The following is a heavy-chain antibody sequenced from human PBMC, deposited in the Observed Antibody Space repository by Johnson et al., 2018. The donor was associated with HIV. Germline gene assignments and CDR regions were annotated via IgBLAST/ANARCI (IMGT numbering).Heavy chain of an antibody. CDR3: ARDEWSRSSGDAFDI. D-gene: IGHD6-6*01. Sequence: QVLLVESGRGVVQPGRSLRLSCAASGFTFSSYAMHWVRQAPGKGLEWVAVISYDGSNKYYADSVKGRFTISRDNAKNSLYLQMNSLRPEDTAVYYCARDEWSRSSGDAFDIWGQGTMVTVSS. CDR2: ISYDGSNK. V-gene: IGHV3-30-3*01. J-gene: IGHJ3*02. CDR1: GFTFSSYA.